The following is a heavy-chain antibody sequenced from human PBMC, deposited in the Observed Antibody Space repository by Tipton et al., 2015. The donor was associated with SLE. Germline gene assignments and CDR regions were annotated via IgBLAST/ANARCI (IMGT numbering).Heavy chain of an antibody. CDR1: GGSITSHY. D-gene: IGHD4-17*01. CDR2: IYYSGTT. Sequence: TLSLTCTVSGGSITSHYWSWIRQAPGKGLEYIGYIYYSGTTDYNPSLKSRVTISVDTSKNQFSLNLSSVTAADTAVYFCAGSKVTTARDSFDIWGPGTVVVVSP. V-gene: IGHV4-59*11. CDR3: AGSKVTTARDSFDI. J-gene: IGHJ3*02.